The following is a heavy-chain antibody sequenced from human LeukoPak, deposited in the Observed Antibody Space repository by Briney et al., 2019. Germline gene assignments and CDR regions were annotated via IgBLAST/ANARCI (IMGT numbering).Heavy chain of an antibody. CDR3: ARGGSYFDISGYYFY. V-gene: IGHV3-66*01. D-gene: IGHD3-22*01. Sequence: GGSLRLSCAASGFIFRIYGMHWVRQAPGKGLEWVSIIYSGGSTSYADSVKGRFTISRDNSKNTLYLQMNSLRTEDTAVYYCARGGSYFDISGYYFYWGQGTLVTVSS. J-gene: IGHJ4*02. CDR2: IYSGGST. CDR1: GFIFRIYG.